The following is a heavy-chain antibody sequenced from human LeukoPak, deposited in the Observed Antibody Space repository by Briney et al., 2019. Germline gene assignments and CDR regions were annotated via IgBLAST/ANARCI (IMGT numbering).Heavy chain of an antibody. CDR3: AKDNYDSSGYYFNWFDP. J-gene: IGHJ5*02. V-gene: IGHV3-23*01. D-gene: IGHD3-22*01. CDR1: GFTFSSYG. CDR2: ISGSGGST. Sequence: GGSLRLSCAASGFTFSSYGMSWVRQAPGKGLEWVSAISGSGGSTYYADSVKGRFTISRDNSKNTLYLQMNSLRAEDTAVYYCAKDNYDSSGYYFNWFDPWGQGTLVTVSS.